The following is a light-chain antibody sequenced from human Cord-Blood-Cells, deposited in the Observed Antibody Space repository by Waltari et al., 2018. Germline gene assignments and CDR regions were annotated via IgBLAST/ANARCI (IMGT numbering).Light chain of an antibody. Sequence: EIVLTQSPATLSSSPGGSTILSCRASQSVSSYLACYQQKPGQPPRLLIYDASNRATGIPARCSGSGSGTDFTLTISSLEPEDVAVYYCQQHSNWTPLTFGGGTKVEIK. J-gene: IGKJ4*01. CDR1: QSVSSY. V-gene: IGKV3-11*01. CDR2: DAS. CDR3: QQHSNWTPLT.